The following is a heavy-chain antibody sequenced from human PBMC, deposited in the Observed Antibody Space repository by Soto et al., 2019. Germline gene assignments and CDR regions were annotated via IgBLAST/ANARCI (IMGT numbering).Heavy chain of an antibody. V-gene: IGHV4-59*08. J-gene: IGHJ6*02. CDR1: GGSISSYY. CDR3: ARRGYYYYGMDV. CDR2: IYYSGST. Sequence: SETLSLTCTVSGGSISSYYWSWIRQPPGKGLEWIGYIYYSGSTNYNPSLKSRVTISVDTSKNQFSLKLNSMTAADTAVYYCARRGYYYYGMDVWGQGTTVTVSS.